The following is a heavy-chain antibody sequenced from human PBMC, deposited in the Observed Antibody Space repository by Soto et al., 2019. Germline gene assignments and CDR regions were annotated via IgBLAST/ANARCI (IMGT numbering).Heavy chain of an antibody. CDR3: ARAHYGDYGYGMDV. CDR1: GGSISSGGYS. V-gene: IGHV4-30-2*01. D-gene: IGHD4-17*01. J-gene: IGHJ6*02. Sequence: QLQLQESGSGLVKPSQTLSLACAVSGGSISSGGYSWSWIRQPPGKGLEWIGYIYHTGTTYYNPSLKSRVTISVDRSRNQFSLKLSSVTAADTAVYYCARAHYGDYGYGMDVWGQGTTITVSS. CDR2: IYHTGTT.